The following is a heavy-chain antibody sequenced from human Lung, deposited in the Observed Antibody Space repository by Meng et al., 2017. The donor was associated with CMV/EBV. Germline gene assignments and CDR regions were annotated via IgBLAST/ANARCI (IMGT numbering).Heavy chain of an antibody. CDR3: ARGPTPTISEGWFDP. CDR1: GGSISSSAYY. CDR2: IYYSGST. V-gene: IGHV4-31*03. Sequence: SXTXSLXCTVSGGSISSSAYYWSWIRQHPGKGLEWIGYIYYSGSTYYNPSLKSRVTISVDTSNTQFSLTLSSVTAADTAVYYCARGPTPTISEGWFDPWGQGTXVT. D-gene: IGHD3-3*01. J-gene: IGHJ5*02.